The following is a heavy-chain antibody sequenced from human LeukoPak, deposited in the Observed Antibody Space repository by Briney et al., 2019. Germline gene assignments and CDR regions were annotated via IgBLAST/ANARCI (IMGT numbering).Heavy chain of an antibody. CDR1: GYTLTSYG. V-gene: IGHV1-18*01. Sequence: GASVKVSCKASGYTLTSYGISWVRQAPGQGLEWMGWISAYNGNTNYAQKLQGRVTMTTDTSTSTAYMELRSLRSDDTAVYYCARVLQGYCSGGSCPPSDYWGQGTLVTVSS. J-gene: IGHJ4*02. CDR2: ISAYNGNT. D-gene: IGHD2-15*01. CDR3: ARVLQGYCSGGSCPPSDY.